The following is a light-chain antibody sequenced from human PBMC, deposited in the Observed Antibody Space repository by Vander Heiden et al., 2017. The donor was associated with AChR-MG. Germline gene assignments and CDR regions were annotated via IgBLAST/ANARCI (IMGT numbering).Light chain of an antibody. CDR1: VLPKQY. Sequence: SYELTQPPSVSVSAGQTARITCSADVLPKQYAYWYQQKPGQAPVVVIYKDNERPSGIPERFSGSSSGTTVTLTISGVQAEDEADYYCQSADTSGTVVFGGGTRLTVL. J-gene: IGLJ2*01. CDR2: KDN. CDR3: QSADTSGTVV. V-gene: IGLV3-25*03.